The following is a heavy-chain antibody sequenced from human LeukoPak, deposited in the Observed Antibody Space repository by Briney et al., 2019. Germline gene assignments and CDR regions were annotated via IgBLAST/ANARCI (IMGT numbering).Heavy chain of an antibody. CDR1: GYTFTSYG. CDR2: ISAYNGNT. CDR3: ARDVVNSGYDNYFDY. D-gene: IGHD5-12*01. V-gene: IGHV1-18*01. Sequence: GASVKVSCKASGYTFTSYGISWVRQAPGQGLEWMGWISAYNGNTNYAQKLQGRVTMTTDTSTSTAYMELRSLRSDDTAVYYCARDVVNSGYDNYFDYWGQGTLVTVSS. J-gene: IGHJ4*02.